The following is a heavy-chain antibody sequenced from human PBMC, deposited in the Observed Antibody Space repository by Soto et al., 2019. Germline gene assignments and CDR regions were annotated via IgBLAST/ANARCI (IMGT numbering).Heavy chain of an antibody. CDR2: ISGSGGST. D-gene: IGHD2-15*01. CDR3: AKDSPVGVPLLRDLHD. CDR1: GFTFSNYG. J-gene: IGHJ1*01. V-gene: IGHV3-23*01. Sequence: PGGSLSLSCAASGFTFSNYGMSWVRQAPGKGLEWVSVISGSGGSTYYADSVKGRFTLSRDNSKNTVYLQMNSLRAEDTAVYYCAKDSPVGVPLLRDLHDWGQGTLVTVSS.